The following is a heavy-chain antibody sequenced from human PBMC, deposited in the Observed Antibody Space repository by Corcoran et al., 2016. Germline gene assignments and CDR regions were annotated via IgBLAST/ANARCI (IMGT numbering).Heavy chain of an antibody. D-gene: IGHD6-19*01. CDR1: GGSISSSSYY. J-gene: IGHJ6*01. V-gene: IGHV4-39*07. CDR2: IYHSGST. CDR3: ARDRGDSSGWYRPYGMDV. Sequence: QLQLQESGPGLVKPSETLSLTCTVSGGSISSSSYYWGWIRQPPGKGLEWIGEIYHSGSTNYNPSLKSRVTISVDKSKNQFSLKLSSVTAADTAVYYCARDRGDSSGWYRPYGMDVWGQGTTVNGSS.